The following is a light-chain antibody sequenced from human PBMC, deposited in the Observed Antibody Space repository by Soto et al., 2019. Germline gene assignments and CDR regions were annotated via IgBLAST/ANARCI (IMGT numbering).Light chain of an antibody. CDR1: QSVSSN. CDR3: QQYNNWPLT. Sequence: EIVMTQSPATLSVSPGERATLSCRASQSVSSNLAWYQQKPGQAPRLLIYGASTRATVPARFSGSGSGTEFTPTISSLQSEDFAVYYCQQYNNWPLTFGGGTKVEIK. CDR2: GAS. V-gene: IGKV3-15*01. J-gene: IGKJ4*01.